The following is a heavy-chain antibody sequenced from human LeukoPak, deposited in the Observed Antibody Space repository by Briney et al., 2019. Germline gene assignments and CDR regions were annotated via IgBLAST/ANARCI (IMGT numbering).Heavy chain of an antibody. CDR2: INQDGGEK. CDR1: GFTFNSYA. J-gene: IGHJ5*02. V-gene: IGHV3-7*04. CDR3: ARDRDRGWFDP. Sequence: PGGSLRLSCAASGFTFNSYAMNWVRQAPGKGLEWVANINQDGGEKYHVDSVRGRFTISRDNAKNSLYLQMNSLRTEDTAVYYCARDRDRGWFDPWGQGTLVTVSS.